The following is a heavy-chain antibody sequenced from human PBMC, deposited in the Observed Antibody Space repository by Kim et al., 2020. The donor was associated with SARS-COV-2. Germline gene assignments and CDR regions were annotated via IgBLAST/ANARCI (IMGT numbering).Heavy chain of an antibody. CDR3: AKDSPILTI. D-gene: IGHD2-15*01. CDR1: GFSFSNYG. J-gene: IGHJ6*02. Sequence: GGSLRLSCAASGFSFSNYGMSWVRQAPGKGLEWVSAIDGSGASTYYADSMKGRFTISRDNSKNMLYLQMNSLRVEDTAVYYCAKDSPILTIWGQGTAVTV. V-gene: IGHV3-23*01. CDR2: IDGSGAST.